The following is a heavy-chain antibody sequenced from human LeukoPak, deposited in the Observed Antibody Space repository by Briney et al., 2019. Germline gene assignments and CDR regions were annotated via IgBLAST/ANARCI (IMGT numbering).Heavy chain of an antibody. CDR2: ISGYNGKQ. CDR1: GYTFTGYG. J-gene: IGHJ4*02. V-gene: IGHV1-18*01. D-gene: IGHD1-26*01. Sequence: ASVKVFCKASGYTFTGYGITWVRQAPGQGLEWMGWISGYNGKQNYAQKFQGRVTMTTDTSTSTAYMELRSLRSDDTAIYYCARGDSGSYVLVDYWGQGTLVTVSS. CDR3: ARGDSGSYVLVDY.